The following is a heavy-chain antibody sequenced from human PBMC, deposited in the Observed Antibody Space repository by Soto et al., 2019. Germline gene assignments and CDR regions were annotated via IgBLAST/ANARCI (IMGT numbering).Heavy chain of an antibody. J-gene: IGHJ3*02. Sequence: SETLSLTCTVSGGSINRGDFFWTWIRQSPGKGLECIGYIYNTGSVYYNPSLKSRLTILVDTSKNQFSLKLSSVTAADTAVYYCARGGYDYEDSGHYRGIDAFDIWGRGTMVTVSS. CDR3: ARGGYDYEDSGHYRGIDAFDI. V-gene: IGHV4-30-4*01. CDR2: IYNTGSV. D-gene: IGHD3-22*01. CDR1: GGSINRGDFF.